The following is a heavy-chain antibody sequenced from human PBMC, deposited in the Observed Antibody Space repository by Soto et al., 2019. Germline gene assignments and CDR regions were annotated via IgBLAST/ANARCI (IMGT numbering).Heavy chain of an antibody. CDR1: GYTFTSYG. D-gene: IGHD4-17*01. J-gene: IGHJ3*02. CDR2: ISAYNGYT. Sequence: ASVKVSCKASGYTFTSYGISWVRQAPGQGLEWMGWISAYNGYTNYEQKLQGRVTMTSDTSTSTAYMELRSLISDDTAVYYCARDSVSHYGDYGDDAFDIWGQGTRVTVSS. V-gene: IGHV1-18*01. CDR3: ARDSVSHYGDYGDDAFDI.